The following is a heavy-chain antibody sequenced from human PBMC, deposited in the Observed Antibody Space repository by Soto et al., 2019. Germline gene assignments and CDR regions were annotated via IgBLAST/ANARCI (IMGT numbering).Heavy chain of an antibody. J-gene: IGHJ6*02. CDR3: ATGPGVEMATIASYYGMDV. D-gene: IGHD5-12*01. V-gene: IGHV4-34*01. CDR1: GGSFSGYY. Sequence: SETLSLTCAVYGGSFSGYYWSWIRQPPGKGLEWIGEINHSGSTNYNPSLKSRVTISVDTSKNQFSLKLSSVTAAGTAVYYCATGPGVEMATIASYYGMDVWGQGTTVTVS. CDR2: INHSGST.